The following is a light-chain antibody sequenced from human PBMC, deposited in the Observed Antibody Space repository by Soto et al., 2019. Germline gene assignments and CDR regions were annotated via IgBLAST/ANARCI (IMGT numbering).Light chain of an antibody. CDR1: SSDVGGYNY. V-gene: IGLV2-11*01. J-gene: IGLJ3*02. CDR2: DVS. CDR3: CSYAGSFWV. Sequence: QSALTQPRSVSGSPGQSVTISCTGTSSDVGGYNYVSWYQQHPGKAPKLMIYDVSKRPSGVPDRFSGSKSGNTASLTISGLQAEDEADYYCCSYAGSFWVFGGGTKHTVL.